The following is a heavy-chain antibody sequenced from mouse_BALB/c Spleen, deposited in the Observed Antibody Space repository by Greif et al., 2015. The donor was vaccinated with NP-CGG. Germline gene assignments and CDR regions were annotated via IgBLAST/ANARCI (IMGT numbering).Heavy chain of an antibody. CDR3: ASYYYVSSYAIDY. Sequence: QVQLQPSGAELAKPGASVKMSCKASGYTFTSSWMHWVKQRPGQGLEWIGYVNPSPGYTEYNQTFKDKATLTADKSSSTPYMQLSSLTSEDSAVYFCASYYYVSSYAIDYWCQGTSVTVSS. J-gene: IGHJ4*01. V-gene: IGHV1-7*01. CDR2: VNPSPGYT. CDR1: GYTFTSSW. D-gene: IGHD1-1*01.